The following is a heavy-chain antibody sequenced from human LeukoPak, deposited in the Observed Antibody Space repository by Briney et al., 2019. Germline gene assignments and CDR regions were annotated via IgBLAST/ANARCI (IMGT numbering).Heavy chain of an antibody. CDR1: GASISSTSHN. V-gene: IGHV4-39*01. J-gene: IGHJ4*02. D-gene: IGHD3-3*01. Sequence: SETLSLTCTVAGASISSTSHNWAWIRQSPGKGLESIGSIHQSGATYYNPSLESRVTMSLDTSKNRFSLKLTSVTAADTAVYYCARRPKQPGFWSGYVDYWGQGILVTVSS. CDR3: ARRPKQPGFWSGYVDY. CDR2: IHQSGAT.